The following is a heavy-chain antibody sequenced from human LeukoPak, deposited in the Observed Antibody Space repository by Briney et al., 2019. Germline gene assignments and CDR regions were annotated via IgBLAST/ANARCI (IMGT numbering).Heavy chain of an antibody. CDR1: GFTFSSHW. CDR3: AREWSGFGELPDY. Sequence: GGSLRLSCAASGFTFSSHWMHWVRQAPGKGLVWFSRINSDGSSTSYADSVKGRFTISRDNAKNTLYLQMNSLRVEDTAVYYCAREWSGFGELPDYWGQGTLVTVSS. J-gene: IGHJ4*02. CDR2: INSDGSST. V-gene: IGHV3-74*01. D-gene: IGHD3-10*01.